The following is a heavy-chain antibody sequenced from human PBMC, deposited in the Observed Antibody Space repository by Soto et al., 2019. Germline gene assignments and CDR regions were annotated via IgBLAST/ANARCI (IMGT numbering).Heavy chain of an antibody. CDR2: INRNSGSI. CDR3: AKGGSSSWLRDGFDI. J-gene: IGHJ3*02. D-gene: IGHD2-2*01. V-gene: IGHV3-9*01. Sequence: EVQLVESGGGLVQPGRSLRLSCAASGFTFDDYAMHWVRQAPGKGLEGVSSINRNSGSIGHADSVKGRFTISRDNAKNSLYLQMNSLRAEDTALYYCAKGGSSSWLRDGFDIWGQGTMVTVSS. CDR1: GFTFDDYA.